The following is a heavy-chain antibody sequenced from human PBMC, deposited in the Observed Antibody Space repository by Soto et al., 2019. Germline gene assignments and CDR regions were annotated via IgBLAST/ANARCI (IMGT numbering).Heavy chain of an antibody. J-gene: IGHJ6*02. Sequence: QVQLVESGGGVVQPGRSLRLSCAASGFTFSSYGMHWVRQAPGKGLEWVAVISYDGSNKYYADSVKGRFTISRDNSKNTLYLQMNSLRAEDTAVYYCAKDLVRGIAAAGASRYYYYGMDVWGQGTTVTVSS. CDR2: ISYDGSNK. CDR3: AKDLVRGIAAAGASRYYYYGMDV. D-gene: IGHD6-13*01. CDR1: GFTFSSYG. V-gene: IGHV3-30*18.